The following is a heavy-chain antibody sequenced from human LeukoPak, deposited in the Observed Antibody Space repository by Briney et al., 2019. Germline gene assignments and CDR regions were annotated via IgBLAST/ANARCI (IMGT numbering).Heavy chain of an antibody. CDR1: GFTFSSYE. V-gene: IGHV3-48*03. CDR2: ISSSGSTI. CDR3: ARDLVVSLGY. Sequence: GGSLRLSCAASGFTFSSYEMNWVPQAPGKGLEWVSYISSSGSTIYYADSVKGRFTISRDNAKSSLYLQMNSLRAEDTAVYYCARDLVVSLGYWGQGTLVTVSS. D-gene: IGHD2-15*01. J-gene: IGHJ4*02.